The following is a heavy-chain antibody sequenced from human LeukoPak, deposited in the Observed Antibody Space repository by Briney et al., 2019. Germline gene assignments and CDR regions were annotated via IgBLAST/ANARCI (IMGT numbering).Heavy chain of an antibody. CDR1: GYTFTSYG. D-gene: IGHD3-22*01. V-gene: IGHV1-18*01. J-gene: IGHJ3*02. CDR2: ISAYNGNT. CDR3: ARDPPYYYDSSAYHSGAFDI. Sequence: GASVKVSRKASGYTFTSYGISWGRQAPGQGLEWMGWISAYNGNTNYAQKLQGRVSMTTDTSTSTAYMELRSMRSDDTAVYYCARDPPYYYDSSAYHSGAFDIWGQGTMVTVSS.